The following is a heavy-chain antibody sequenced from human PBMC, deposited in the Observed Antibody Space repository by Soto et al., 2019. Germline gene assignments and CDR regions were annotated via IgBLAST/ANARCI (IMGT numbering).Heavy chain of an antibody. J-gene: IGHJ4*02. CDR2: IKEDGSDM. CDR1: GFTFSSYW. V-gene: IGHV3-7*01. Sequence: EVQLVASGGGLVQPGGSLRLSCAASGFTFSSYWMSWVRQAPGKGLEWVANIKEDGSDMYYVDSVKCRFTISRENAKNSLYLQSNSLRDEDPAVYYCATEVWVYYDFWSGYSDYWGQGTLVTVSS. CDR3: ATEVWVYYDFWSGYSDY. D-gene: IGHD3-3*01.